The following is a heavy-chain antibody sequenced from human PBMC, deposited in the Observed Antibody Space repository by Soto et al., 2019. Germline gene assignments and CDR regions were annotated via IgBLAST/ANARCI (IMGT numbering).Heavy chain of an antibody. J-gene: IGHJ4*02. Sequence: SETLSLTCAVYGGSLSNYYWSWIRQPPGKGLEWIGYIYYSGSTNYNPSLKSRVTISVDTSKNQFSLKLSSVTAADTAVYYCARHGSNYDFWSGYYRAYYFDYWGQGTLVTVSS. V-gene: IGHV4-59*08. D-gene: IGHD3-3*01. CDR3: ARHGSNYDFWSGYYRAYYFDY. CDR2: IYYSGST. CDR1: GGSLSNYY.